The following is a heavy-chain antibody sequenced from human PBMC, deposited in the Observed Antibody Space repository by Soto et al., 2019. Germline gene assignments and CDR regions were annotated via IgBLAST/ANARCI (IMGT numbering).Heavy chain of an antibody. V-gene: IGHV3-23*01. CDR3: AKDRSGWYYFDY. CDR2: ISVSGDST. Sequence: EVQLLESGGGLVQPGGSLRLSCAASGFTFSSHVMSWVRQAPGKGLEWVSGISVSGDSTYFADSVKGRFTISRDNSKNTLYLQMSSLRAEDTAIYHCAKDRSGWYYFDYWGQGTLVTVTS. J-gene: IGHJ4*02. D-gene: IGHD6-13*01. CDR1: GFTFSSHV.